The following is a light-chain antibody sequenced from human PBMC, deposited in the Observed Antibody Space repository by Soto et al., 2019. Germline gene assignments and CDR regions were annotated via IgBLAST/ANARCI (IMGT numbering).Light chain of an antibody. V-gene: IGKV3D-11*02. J-gene: IGKJ1*01. CDR2: DAS. Sequence: EIMLTQSPATLSLSPGERATLSCRASQSVTNNLAWYQQKSGQPPRLLIFDASNRATGVPARFSGSGSGTAFTLTISSLEPEDFAVYYCQQRSNWHLTFGQGSNVEIK. CDR3: QQRSNWHLT. CDR1: QSVTNN.